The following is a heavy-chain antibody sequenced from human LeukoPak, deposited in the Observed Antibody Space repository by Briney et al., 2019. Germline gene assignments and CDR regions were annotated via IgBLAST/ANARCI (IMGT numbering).Heavy chain of an antibody. CDR3: AREKYSSGWYGKDLDY. CDR2: ISSSSSTI. D-gene: IGHD6-19*01. CDR1: GFTFSSYS. J-gene: IGHJ4*02. Sequence: SGGSLRLSCAASGFTFSSYSMNWVRQAPGKGLEWVSYISSSSSTIYYADSVKGRFTISRDNAKNSLYLQMNSLRAEDTAVYYCAREKYSSGWYGKDLDYWGQGTLVTVSS. V-gene: IGHV3-48*01.